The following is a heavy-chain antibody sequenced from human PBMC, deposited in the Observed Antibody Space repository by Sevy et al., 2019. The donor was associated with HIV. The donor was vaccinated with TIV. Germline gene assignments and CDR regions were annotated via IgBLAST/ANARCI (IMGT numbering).Heavy chain of an antibody. CDR2: IYYSGST. CDR3: ARDADYYDSGNAFDI. D-gene: IGHD3-22*01. Sequence: SETLSLTCTVSGGSISSGDYYWSWIRQPPGKGLEWIGYIYYSGSTYYNPSLKSRVTISVDTSKNQFSLKLSSVTAADTAVYYCARDADYYDSGNAFDIWGQGTMVTVSS. J-gene: IGHJ3*02. V-gene: IGHV4-30-4*01. CDR1: GGSISSGDYY.